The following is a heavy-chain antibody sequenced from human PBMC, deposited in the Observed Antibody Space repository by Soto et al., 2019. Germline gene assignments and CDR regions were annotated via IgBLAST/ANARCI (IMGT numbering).Heavy chain of an antibody. CDR2: IYPGDSDT. V-gene: IGHV5-51*01. D-gene: IGHD3-10*01. Sequence: PGESLKISCKGSGYSFTSYWIGWVRQMPGKGLEWMGIIYPGDSDTRYSPSFQGQVTISADKSISTAYLQWSSLKASDTAMYYCARLSGSYLYYYYGMDVWGQGTTVTVSS. CDR1: GYSFTSYW. CDR3: ARLSGSYLYYYYGMDV. J-gene: IGHJ6*02.